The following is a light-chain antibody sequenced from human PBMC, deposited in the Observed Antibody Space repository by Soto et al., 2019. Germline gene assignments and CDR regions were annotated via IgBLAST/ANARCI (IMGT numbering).Light chain of an antibody. V-gene: IGKV1-39*01. CDR1: QSISKD. CDR2: DAS. J-gene: IGKJ1*01. Sequence: DIQMTQSQSSLSASVGDRVTLTCRASQSISKDLNWYQQKPGEAPILLIYDASTLQSGVPSRFSGAVSGTDFTLTITNLQPEDFATYFCQQSYSPPWTFGLGTKVDI. CDR3: QQSYSPPWT.